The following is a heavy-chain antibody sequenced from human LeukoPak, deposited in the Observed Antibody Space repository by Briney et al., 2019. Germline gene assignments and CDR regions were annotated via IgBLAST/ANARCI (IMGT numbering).Heavy chain of an antibody. CDR1: GYTFTSNG. D-gene: IGHD5-18*01. CDR3: ARGSSKNTAMVSLYYYYGMDV. V-gene: IGHV1-18*01. J-gene: IGHJ6*02. CDR2: ISAYNGNT. Sequence: GASVKVSCKASGYTFTSNGISWVRQAPGQGLEWMGWISAYNGNTNYAQKLQGRVTMTTDTSTSTAYMELRSLRSDDTAVYYCARGSSKNTAMVSLYYYYGMDVWGQGTTVTVSS.